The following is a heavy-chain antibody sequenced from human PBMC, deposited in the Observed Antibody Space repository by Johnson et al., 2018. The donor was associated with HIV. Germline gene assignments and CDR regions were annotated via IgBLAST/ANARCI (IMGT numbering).Heavy chain of an antibody. CDR3: TTDYMAAASLRAFDI. V-gene: IGHV3-15*01. Sequence: VQLVESGGGLVKPGGSLRLSCAASGFTFSNAWMSWVRQAPGKGLEWVGRIKSKTDGGTTDYAAPVKGRFTISRDDSKNTLYLQMNSLKTEDTAVYYCTTDYMAAASLRAFDIWGQGTMVTVSS. CDR1: GFTFSNAW. D-gene: IGHD6-13*01. CDR2: IKSKTDGGTT. J-gene: IGHJ3*02.